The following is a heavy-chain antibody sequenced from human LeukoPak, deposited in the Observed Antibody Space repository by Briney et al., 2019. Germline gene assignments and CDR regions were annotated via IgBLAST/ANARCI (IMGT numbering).Heavy chain of an antibody. Sequence: GGSLRLSCAASGFTFSDYYMSWIRQAPGKGLEWVSYISSSGSTIYYADSVKGRFTISRDNAKNSLYLQMNSLRAEDTAVYYCATGVVAATPPYYCGMDVWGQGTTVTVSS. CDR2: ISSSGSTI. CDR3: ATGVVAATPPYYCGMDV. V-gene: IGHV3-11*01. CDR1: GFTFSDYY. J-gene: IGHJ6*02. D-gene: IGHD2-15*01.